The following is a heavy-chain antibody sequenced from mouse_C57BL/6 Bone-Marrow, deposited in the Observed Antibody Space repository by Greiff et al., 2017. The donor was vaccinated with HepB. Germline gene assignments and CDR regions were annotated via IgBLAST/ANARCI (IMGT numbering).Heavy chain of an antibody. Sequence: QVQLQQSGAELARPGASVKLSCKASGYTFTSYGISWVKQRTGQGLEWIGEIYPRSGNTYYNEKFKGKATLTADKSSSTAYMELRSLTSEDSAVYFCAREGPWFAYWCQGTLVTVSA. V-gene: IGHV1-81*01. J-gene: IGHJ3*01. CDR1: GYTFTSYG. CDR2: IYPRSGNT. CDR3: AREGPWFAY.